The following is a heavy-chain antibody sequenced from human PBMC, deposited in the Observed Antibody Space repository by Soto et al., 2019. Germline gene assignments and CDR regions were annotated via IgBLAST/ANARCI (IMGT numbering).Heavy chain of an antibody. Sequence: ASVKVSCKASGGTFSSYAISWVRQAPGQGLEWMGGIIPIFGTANYAQKFQGRVTITADESTSTAYMELSSLRSEDTAVYYCARERLGYCSSTSCYRTLDYWGQGTLVTVSS. V-gene: IGHV1-69*13. CDR1: GGTFSSYA. CDR2: IIPIFGTA. D-gene: IGHD2-2*01. J-gene: IGHJ4*02. CDR3: ARERLGYCSSTSCYRTLDY.